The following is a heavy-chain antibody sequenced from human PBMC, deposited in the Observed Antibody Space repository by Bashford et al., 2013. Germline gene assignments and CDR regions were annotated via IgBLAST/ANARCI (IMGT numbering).Heavy chain of an antibody. CDR2: IIPIFGTA. CDR3: ARVPCSTTSCFTLDY. J-gene: IGHJ4*02. D-gene: IGHD2-2*01. V-gene: IGHV1-69*06. Sequence: SVKVSCKASGGTFSSYAISWVRQAPGQGLEWMGGIIPIFGTANYAQKFQGRVTITADKSTSTAYMELNSLRAEDTAVYYCARVPCSTTSCFTLDYWGQGTLVTVSS. CDR1: GGTFSSYA.